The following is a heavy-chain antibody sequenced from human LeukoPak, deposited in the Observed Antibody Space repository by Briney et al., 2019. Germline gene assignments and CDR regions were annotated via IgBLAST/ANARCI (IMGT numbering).Heavy chain of an antibody. J-gene: IGHJ4*02. D-gene: IGHD6-6*01. V-gene: IGHV5-51*01. CDR2: IYPGDSDT. Sequence: HGESLKISCKGSGYSFTSYWIGWVRQMPGKGLEWMGIIYPGDSDTRYSPSFQGQVTFSADKSITTAYLQWSRLQASDTAMYYCARQYINSSPFDYWGQGTLVTVSS. CDR3: ARQYINSSPFDY. CDR1: GYSFTSYW.